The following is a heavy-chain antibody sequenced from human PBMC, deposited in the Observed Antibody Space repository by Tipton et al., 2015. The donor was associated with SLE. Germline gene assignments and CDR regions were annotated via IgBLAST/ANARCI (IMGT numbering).Heavy chain of an antibody. CDR2: IYYTGST. CDR3: ARDLWRRWFDP. J-gene: IGHJ5*02. V-gene: IGHV4-59*12. CDR1: GGSISSYY. Sequence: TLSLTCTVSGGSISSYYWSWIRQSPGKGLEWIGYIYYTGSTNYNPSLKSRVTISVDTSKNQFSLKLSSVTAADTAVYYCARDLWRRWFDPWGQGTLVTVSS. D-gene: IGHD3-10*01.